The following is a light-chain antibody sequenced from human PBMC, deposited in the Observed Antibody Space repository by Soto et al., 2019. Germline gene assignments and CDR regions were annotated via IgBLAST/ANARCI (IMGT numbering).Light chain of an antibody. V-gene: IGKV3-15*01. Sequence: ESVLTHSPGTLSLSPGERATRSCRASQSLSNTYLAWYQQKPGQAPRLLMFGASTRATGIPARFSGSGSGTDFTLTITGLQSEDFAVYYCQQYKSWPYTFGQGTRLEIK. J-gene: IGKJ5*01. CDR2: GAS. CDR1: QSLSNTY. CDR3: QQYKSWPYT.